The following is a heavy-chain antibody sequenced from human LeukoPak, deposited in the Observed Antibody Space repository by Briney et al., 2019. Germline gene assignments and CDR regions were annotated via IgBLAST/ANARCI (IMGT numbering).Heavy chain of an antibody. CDR2: ISSSSSTI. CDR1: GFIFSSYS. J-gene: IGHJ4*02. V-gene: IGHV3-48*04. D-gene: IGHD2/OR15-2a*01. CDR3: AKSHSLEYRGYFDY. Sequence: GGSLRLSCAASGFIFSSYSMNWVRQAPGRGLEWLSYISSSSSTIYYADSVKGRFTISRDNAKNSLYLLMNELSAEDTAVYYCAKSHSLEYRGYFDYWGQGTLVTVSS.